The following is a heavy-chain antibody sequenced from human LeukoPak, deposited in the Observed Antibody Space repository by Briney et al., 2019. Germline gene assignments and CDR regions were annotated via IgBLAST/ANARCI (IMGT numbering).Heavy chain of an antibody. Sequence: ASVKVSCKASGGTFSSYAISWVRQAPGQGLEWMGGIIPIFGTANYAQKFQGRVTITADESTSTAYMELSSLRSEDTAVYYCARVGTYCSGGSCYSGYFQHWGQGTLVTVSS. J-gene: IGHJ1*01. CDR1: GGTFSSYA. D-gene: IGHD2-15*01. CDR3: ARVGTYCSGGSCYSGYFQH. CDR2: IIPIFGTA. V-gene: IGHV1-69*13.